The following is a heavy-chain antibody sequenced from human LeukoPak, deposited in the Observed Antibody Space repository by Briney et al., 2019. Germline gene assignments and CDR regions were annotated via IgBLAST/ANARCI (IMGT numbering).Heavy chain of an antibody. Sequence: ASVKVSCKASGYTFISYDINWVRQATGQGLEWMGWMNPNSGITGYAQKFQGRVIMTRNTSISTAYMELSSLRSEDTAVYYCARGLYYYDSNGRTPYDYWGQGTLVTVSS. CDR3: ARGLYYYDSNGRTPYDY. D-gene: IGHD3-22*01. J-gene: IGHJ4*02. CDR1: GYTFISYD. V-gene: IGHV1-8*01. CDR2: MNPNSGIT.